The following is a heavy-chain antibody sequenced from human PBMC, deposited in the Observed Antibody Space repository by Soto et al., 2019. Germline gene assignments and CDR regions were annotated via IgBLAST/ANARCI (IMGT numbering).Heavy chain of an antibody. V-gene: IGHV2-70*01. CDR3: ARFNDSRDYFDY. Sequence: SGPTLVNPTQTLTLTCTFSGFSLSTSGMCVSWIRQPPGKALEWLALIDWDDAKYYSTSLKTRLTISKDTSKNQVVLTMTNMDPVDTATYYCARFNDSRDYFDYWGQGTLVTVSS. D-gene: IGHD3-22*01. J-gene: IGHJ4*02. CDR2: IDWDDAK. CDR1: GFSLSTSGMC.